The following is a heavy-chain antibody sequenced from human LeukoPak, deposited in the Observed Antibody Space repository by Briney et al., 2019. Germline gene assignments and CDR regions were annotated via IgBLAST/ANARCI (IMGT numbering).Heavy chain of an antibody. V-gene: IGHV1-2*02. J-gene: IGHJ4*02. D-gene: IGHD1-26*01. CDR1: GYTFTCYY. CDR3: ARAVSGSYVFDY. CDR2: INPNSGGT. Sequence: ASVKVSCKASGYTFTCYYMHWVRQAPGQGLEWMGWINPNSGGTNYAQKFQGRVTMTRDTSISTAYMELSRLRSDDTAVYYCARAVSGSYVFDYWGQGTLVTVSS.